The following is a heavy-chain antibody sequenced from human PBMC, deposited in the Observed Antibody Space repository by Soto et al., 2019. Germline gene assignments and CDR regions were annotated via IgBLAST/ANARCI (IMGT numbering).Heavy chain of an antibody. Sequence: ASVKVACKASGYTFTSYYMHWVRQAPGQGLEWMGIINPSGAGTSYAQKFQGRVTMTTDTSTSTVYMDLSSLRSEDTAVYYCARPSCGGDCYSGEGIVGLFDYWGQGTLVTAPQ. J-gene: IGHJ4*02. CDR2: INPSGAGT. D-gene: IGHD2-21*02. CDR3: ARPSCGGDCYSGEGIVGLFDY. CDR1: GYTFTSYY. V-gene: IGHV1-46*01.